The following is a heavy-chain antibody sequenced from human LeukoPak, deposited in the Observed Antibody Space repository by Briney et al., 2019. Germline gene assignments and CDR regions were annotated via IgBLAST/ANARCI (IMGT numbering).Heavy chain of an antibody. CDR1: GGSFSGYY. Sequence: KPSETLSLTCAVYGGSFSGYYWSWIRQPPGKGLEWIGSIYRSGSTNYNPSLKSRVTISVDTYKNQFSLKVNSVTAADTAVYYCARGDCSSTICYSPMDVWGKGTTVTVSS. D-gene: IGHD2-2*01. CDR3: ARGDCSSTICYSPMDV. J-gene: IGHJ6*03. CDR2: IYRSGST. V-gene: IGHV4-34*01.